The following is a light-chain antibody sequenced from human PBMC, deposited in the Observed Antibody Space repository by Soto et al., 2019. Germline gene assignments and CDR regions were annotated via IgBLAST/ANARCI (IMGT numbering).Light chain of an antibody. CDR2: DAS. Sequence: DIQMTQSPSSLSASVGDRVTITCQASQDINKNLIWYQQKPGKAPKLLIYDASDLETGVPSRFSGSGSGTDFTLTISSLQSEDFAVYYCQQYNNWPITFGQGTRLEIK. V-gene: IGKV1-33*01. CDR3: QQYNNWPIT. J-gene: IGKJ5*01. CDR1: QDINKN.